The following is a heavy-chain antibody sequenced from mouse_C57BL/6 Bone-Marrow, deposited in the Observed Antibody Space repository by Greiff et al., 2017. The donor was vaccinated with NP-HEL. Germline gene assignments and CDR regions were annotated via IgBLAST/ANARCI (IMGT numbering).Heavy chain of an antibody. CDR1: GYTFTSYW. J-gene: IGHJ1*03. Sequence: QVQLQQPGAELVMPGASVKLSCKASGYTFTSYWMHWVKQRPGQGLEWIGEIDPSDSYTNYNQKFKGKSTLTVDKSSSTAYMQLSSLTSEDSAVYYCARIYYDYPYCDVWGTGTTVTVSS. CDR2: IDPSDSYT. V-gene: IGHV1-69*01. D-gene: IGHD2-4*01. CDR3: ARIYYDYPYCDV.